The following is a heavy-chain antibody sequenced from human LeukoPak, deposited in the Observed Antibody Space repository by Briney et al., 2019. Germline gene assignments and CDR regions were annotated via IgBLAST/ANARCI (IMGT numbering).Heavy chain of an antibody. V-gene: IGHV1-3*03. J-gene: IGHJ3*02. Sequence: ASVKVSCKASGYTFTSYAMHWVRQAPGQRLEWMGWINAGNGNTKYSQELQGRVTITRDTSASTAYMELSSMRSEDMAVYYCARRRLHRPYYDSNGYYHDAFDIWGQGTMVTVSS. CDR2: INAGNGNT. D-gene: IGHD3-22*01. CDR1: GYTFTSYA. CDR3: ARRRLHRPYYDSNGYYHDAFDI.